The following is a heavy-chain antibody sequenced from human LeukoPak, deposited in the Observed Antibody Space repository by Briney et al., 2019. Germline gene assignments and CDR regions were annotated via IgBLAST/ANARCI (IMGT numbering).Heavy chain of an antibody. J-gene: IGHJ3*02. V-gene: IGHV1-18*04. D-gene: IGHD4-17*01. CDR1: GYTFTSYG. Sequence: ASVKVSCKASGYTFTSYGISWVRQAPGQGLEWMGWISAYNGNTSYAQKLQGRVTMTTDTSTSTAYMELRSLRSDDTAVYYCARGLSYGDYVYAFDIWGQGTMVTVSS. CDR3: ARGLSYGDYVYAFDI. CDR2: ISAYNGNT.